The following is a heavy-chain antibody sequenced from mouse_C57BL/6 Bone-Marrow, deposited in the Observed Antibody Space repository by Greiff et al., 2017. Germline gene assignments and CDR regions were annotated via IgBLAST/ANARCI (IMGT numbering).Heavy chain of an antibody. CDR2: IYPGSGNT. J-gene: IGHJ2*01. Sequence: QVQLKQSGAELVRPGASVKLSCKASGYTFTDYYINWVKQRPGQGLEWIARIYPGSGNTYYNEKFKGKATLTAEKSSSTAYMQLSSLTSEDSAVYFCARSPHYYGSSFDYWGQGTTLTVSS. V-gene: IGHV1-76*01. CDR3: ARSPHYYGSSFDY. CDR1: GYTFTDYY. D-gene: IGHD1-1*01.